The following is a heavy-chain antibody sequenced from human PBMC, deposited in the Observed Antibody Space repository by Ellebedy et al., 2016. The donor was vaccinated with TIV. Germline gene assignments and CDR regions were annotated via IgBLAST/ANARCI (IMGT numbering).Heavy chain of an antibody. D-gene: IGHD2/OR15-2a*01. V-gene: IGHV3-33*01. CDR2: IWYGGSNK. CDR1: GFTFSHYG. J-gene: IGHJ4*02. CDR3: ARVLLSYSFDY. Sequence: GESLKISCAASGFTFSHYGVDWVRQAPGKGLQWVAAIWYGGSNKDYADSVKGRFTISRDNSKNTLYLQMNSLRAEDTAVYYCARVLLSYSFDYWGQGTLVTVSS.